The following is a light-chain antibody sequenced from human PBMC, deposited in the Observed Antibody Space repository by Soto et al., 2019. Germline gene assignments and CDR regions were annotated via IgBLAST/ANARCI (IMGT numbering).Light chain of an antibody. V-gene: IGKV1-5*01. CDR1: QTISGW. CDR3: LQYNGYYRT. J-gene: IGKJ1*01. Sequence: IQMPQSPSTLSASVGDTVTISCRASQTISGWLAWYQQRPGKAPNLLIFDASTLESGVPSRFSGSGSGTTFTLTISSLQSDDFATYYCLQYNGYYRTFGQGTKVDI. CDR2: DAS.